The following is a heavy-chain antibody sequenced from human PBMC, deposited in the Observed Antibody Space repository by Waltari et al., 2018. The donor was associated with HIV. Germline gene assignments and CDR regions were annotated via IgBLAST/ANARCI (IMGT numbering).Heavy chain of an antibody. J-gene: IGHJ4*02. V-gene: IGHV1-2*02. CDR2: INPNSGNT. CDR1: GYNFTGYY. D-gene: IGHD1-26*01. CDR3: ARDGVGDAAFDY. Sequence: QVPLLQSGPEVRKPGASVKVSCRASGYNFTGYYMHWVRQAPGQGLEWMGWINPNSGNTHFAQKFKGRVTLTRVTSIRTAYLEMRRLKSDDTAIYYCARDGVGDAAFDYWGQGTLVTVS.